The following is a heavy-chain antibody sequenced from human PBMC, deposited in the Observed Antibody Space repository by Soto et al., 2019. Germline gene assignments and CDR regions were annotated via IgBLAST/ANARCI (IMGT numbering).Heavy chain of an antibody. CDR1: GFTFDDYA. CDR2: LSWNGVTI. D-gene: IGHD3-22*01. J-gene: IGHJ6*02. Sequence: EVQLVESGGDLVQPGRSLRLSCAASGFTFDDYAMHWVRQVPGKGLQWVSGLSWNGVTIGYAASVKGRFTISRDNAKNSTYLQINDRTPGDTALHYCEASRAYDSSDYSGFHSGMDVWGLGTTVAVSS. V-gene: IGHV3-9*01. CDR3: EASRAYDSSDYSGFHSGMDV.